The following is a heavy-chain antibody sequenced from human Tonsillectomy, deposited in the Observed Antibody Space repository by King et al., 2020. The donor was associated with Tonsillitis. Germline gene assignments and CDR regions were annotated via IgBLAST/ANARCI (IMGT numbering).Heavy chain of an antibody. J-gene: IGHJ3*02. Sequence: QLQESGPGLEKPSQTLSLTCTVSGGSISSAGYYWNWIRQHPGKGLEWIGYIYYSGSTYYSPALQSRVTISVDTSKNQFSLRLRSVSAADTAVYYCASRLAYCNSTRCYTGALDIWGQGTMVTVSS. V-gene: IGHV4-31*03. CDR1: GGSISSAGYY. D-gene: IGHD2-2*02. CDR3: ASRLAYCNSTRCYTGALDI. CDR2: IYYSGST.